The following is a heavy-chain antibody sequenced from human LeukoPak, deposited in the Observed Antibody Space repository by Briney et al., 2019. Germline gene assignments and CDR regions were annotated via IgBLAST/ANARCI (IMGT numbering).Heavy chain of an antibody. V-gene: IGHV3-13*01. CDR3: AKTPSYYYGLGSSGNYFDS. CDR2: IGTIGNT. J-gene: IGHJ4*02. D-gene: IGHD3-10*01. Sequence: GGSLRLSCVASGFTFSSYVMHWVRQATGKGLEWVSAIGTIGNTYYSGSVKGRFTISREDAKNSVFLQMNSLRAGDTAVYYCAKTPSYYYGLGSSGNYFDSWGQGTLVTVSS. CDR1: GFTFSSYV.